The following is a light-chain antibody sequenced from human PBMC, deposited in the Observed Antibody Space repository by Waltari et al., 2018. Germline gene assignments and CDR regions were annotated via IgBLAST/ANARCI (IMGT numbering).Light chain of an antibody. CDR3: QQYNNWPGRT. Sequence: EIVMTQSPATLSASPGERATLPCRASQSVSSNLAWYQQKPGQAPRLLIYGASTRATGIPARFSGSGSGTEFTLTISSLQSEDFAVYYCQQYNNWPGRTFGQGTKVEIK. CDR1: QSVSSN. CDR2: GAS. V-gene: IGKV3-15*01. J-gene: IGKJ1*01.